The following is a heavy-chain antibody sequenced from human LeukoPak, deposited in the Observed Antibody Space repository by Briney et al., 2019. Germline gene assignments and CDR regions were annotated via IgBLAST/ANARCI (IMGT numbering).Heavy chain of an antibody. V-gene: IGHV1-8*03. CDR1: GYTFTSYD. CDR2: MDPNSGNT. J-gene: IGHJ5*01. Sequence: ASVKVSCKASGYTFTSYDINWVRQATGQGLEWMGWMDPNSGNTGYAQKFQGRVTITRNTSISTAYMELSSLRSEDTAVYYCATGTSEDSSWYDCWGQGTLVTVSP. D-gene: IGHD6-13*01. CDR3: ATGTSEDSSWYDC.